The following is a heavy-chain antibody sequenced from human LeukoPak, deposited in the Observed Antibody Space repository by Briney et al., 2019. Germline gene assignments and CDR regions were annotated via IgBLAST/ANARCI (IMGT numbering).Heavy chain of an antibody. CDR3: ARDYPGDHYGDNPFDY. CDR2: INPNSGGT. D-gene: IGHD4-23*01. Sequence: ASVNVSCKASGYTFTGYYMHWVRQAPGQGLEWMGWINPNSGGTNYAQKFQGRVTMTRDTSISTAYMELSRLRSDDTAVYYCARDYPGDHYGDNPFDYWGQGTLVTVSS. CDR1: GYTFTGYY. V-gene: IGHV1-2*02. J-gene: IGHJ4*02.